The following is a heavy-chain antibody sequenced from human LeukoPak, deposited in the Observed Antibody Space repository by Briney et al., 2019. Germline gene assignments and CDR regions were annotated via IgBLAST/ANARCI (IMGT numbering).Heavy chain of an antibody. J-gene: IGHJ4*02. CDR2: ISGSGDST. CDR3: AKTRPLDSSSWSHGDY. Sequence: GGSLRLSCAASGFTFSSYAMSWVRQALGKGLEWVSAISGSGDSTYYGDSVKGRFTISRDNSKNTLYLQMNSLRAEDTAVYYCAKTRPLDSSSWSHGDYWGQGTLVTVSS. D-gene: IGHD6-13*01. V-gene: IGHV3-23*01. CDR1: GFTFSSYA.